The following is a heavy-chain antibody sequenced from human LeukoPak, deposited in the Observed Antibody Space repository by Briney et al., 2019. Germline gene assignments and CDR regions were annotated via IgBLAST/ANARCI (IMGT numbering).Heavy chain of an antibody. V-gene: IGHV4-59*01. J-gene: IGHJ4*02. CDR3: ARSPSSGDPPFDY. CDR1: GGSISSYY. CDR2: IYYSGRT. Sequence: PSETLSLTCTVSGGSISSYYWSWIRHPPGKGLEWIGYIYYSGRTNYNPSLKSRLTISVDTSKNQFSLKLISVTAADTAVYYCARSPSSGDPPFDYWGEGTLVTVSS. D-gene: IGHD6-6*01.